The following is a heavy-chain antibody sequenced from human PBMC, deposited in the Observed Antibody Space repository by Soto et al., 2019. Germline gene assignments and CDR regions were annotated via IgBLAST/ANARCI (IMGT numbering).Heavy chain of an antibody. CDR2: INPNSGGT. V-gene: IGHV1-2*04. D-gene: IGHD6-13*01. Sequence: ASVKVSCKASGYTFTGYYMHWVRQAPGQGLEWMGWINPNSGGTNYAQKFQGWVTMTRDTSISTAYMELSRLRSDDTAVYYCARDGGLSSSWPSNWFDPWGQGTLVTVSS. CDR1: GYTFTGYY. CDR3: ARDGGLSSSWPSNWFDP. J-gene: IGHJ5*02.